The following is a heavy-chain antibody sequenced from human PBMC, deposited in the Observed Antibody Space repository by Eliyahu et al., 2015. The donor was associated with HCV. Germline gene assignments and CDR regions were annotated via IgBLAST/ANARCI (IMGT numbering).Heavy chain of an antibody. J-gene: IGHJ6*02. Sequence: QVQLQESGPGLVKASETLSLICSXXGGSXSXGTXYWXWVRQPPGKGLEWIGYIYHNGDTDYTPSLRSRVTISADASKNQLSLSLRSVTAADTAVYFCSRTLYSNYFYYGMDVWGQGTTVTVSS. CDR3: SRTLYSNYFYYGMDV. CDR2: IYHNGDT. V-gene: IGHV4-61*01. D-gene: IGHD4-11*01. CDR1: GGSXSXGTXY.